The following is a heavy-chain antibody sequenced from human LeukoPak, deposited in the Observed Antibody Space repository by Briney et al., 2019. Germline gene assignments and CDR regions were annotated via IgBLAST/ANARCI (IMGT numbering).Heavy chain of an antibody. J-gene: IGHJ4*02. CDR1: GYTFTSYG. CDR3: ARDQHEIVVVPAAVDFDY. V-gene: IGHV1-18*01. CDR2: ISAYNGNT. Sequence: ASVKVSCKASGYTFTSYGISWVRQPPGQGLEWMEWISAYNGNTNYAQKLQGRVTMTTDTSTSTAYMELRSLRSDDTAVYYCARDQHEIVVVPAAVDFDYWGQGTLVTVSS. D-gene: IGHD2-2*01.